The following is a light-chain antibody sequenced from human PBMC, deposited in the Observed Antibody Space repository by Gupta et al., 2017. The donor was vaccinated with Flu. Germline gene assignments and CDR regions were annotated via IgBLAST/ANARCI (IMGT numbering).Light chain of an antibody. CDR3: QQYNSYRFT. J-gene: IGKJ3*01. CDR2: KAS. CDR1: QSISSW. Sequence: PSTLSASVGDRVTITCRASQSISSWLAWYQQKPGKAPKLLIYKASSLESGVPSRFSGSGSGTEFTLTISSLHPDDFATYYCQQYNSYRFTFGPGTKVDIK. V-gene: IGKV1-5*03.